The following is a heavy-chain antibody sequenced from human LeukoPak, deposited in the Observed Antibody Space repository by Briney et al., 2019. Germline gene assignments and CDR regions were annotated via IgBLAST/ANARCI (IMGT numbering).Heavy chain of an antibody. Sequence: SVKVSCKASGGTFSSYAISWVRQAPGQGLEWMGGIIPIFGTANYAQKFQGRVTITADESTSTAYMELSSLRSEDTAVYYCARSTPQDSSWYPSFDYWGQGTLVTVSS. V-gene: IGHV1-69*13. CDR1: GGTFSSYA. J-gene: IGHJ4*02. D-gene: IGHD6-13*01. CDR2: IIPIFGTA. CDR3: ARSTPQDSSWYPSFDY.